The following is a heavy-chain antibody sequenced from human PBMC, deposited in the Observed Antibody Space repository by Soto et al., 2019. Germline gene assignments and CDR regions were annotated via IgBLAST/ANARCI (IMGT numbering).Heavy chain of an antibody. J-gene: IGHJ5*02. CDR2: IYYRGST. CDR1: GGSISSSSYY. D-gene: IGHD6-6*01. V-gene: IGHV4-39*01. CDR3: ARLGAARRSWFDP. Sequence: PSETLSLTCTVSGGSISSSSYYWGWIRQPPGKWLEWIGSIYYRGSTYYHPSLKRRVTIFVDTSKNQFSLKLRSVTAADPAVYYCARLGAARRSWFDPWGQGTLGTV.